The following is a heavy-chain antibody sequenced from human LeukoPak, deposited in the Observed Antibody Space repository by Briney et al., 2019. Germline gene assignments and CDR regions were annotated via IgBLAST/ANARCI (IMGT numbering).Heavy chain of an antibody. J-gene: IGHJ5*02. CDR1: GFTFTSSA. CDR2: IVVGSGNT. CDR3: AAGRIHLDDGGYDFWFDP. V-gene: IGHV1-58*02. Sequence: SVKVSCKASGFTFTSSAMQWVRQARGQRLEWIGWIVVGSGNTNYAQKFQERVTITRDMSTSTAYMELSSLRSEDTAVYYCAAGRIHLDDGGYDFWFDPWGQGTLVTVSS. D-gene: IGHD5-12*01.